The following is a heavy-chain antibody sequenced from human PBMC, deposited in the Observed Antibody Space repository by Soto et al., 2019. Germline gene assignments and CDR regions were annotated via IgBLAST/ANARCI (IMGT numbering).Heavy chain of an antibody. D-gene: IGHD5-12*01. Sequence: SVKVSCKASGGTFSSYTISWVRQAPGQGLEWMGRIIPILGIANYAQKFQGRVTITADKSTSTAYMELSSLRSEDTAVYYCARGDKSGYEHYLDYWGQGTLVTVSS. CDR2: IIPILGIA. CDR1: GGTFSSYT. J-gene: IGHJ4*02. V-gene: IGHV1-69*02. CDR3: ARGDKSGYEHYLDY.